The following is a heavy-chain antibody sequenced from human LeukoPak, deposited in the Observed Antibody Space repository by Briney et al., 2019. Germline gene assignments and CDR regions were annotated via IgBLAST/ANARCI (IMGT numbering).Heavy chain of an antibody. CDR3: ARVGHILGAKLDY. CDR1: GFTFSSYA. J-gene: IGHJ4*02. Sequence: PGGTLSLTCTASGFTFSSYAIHWVRQAPGKGLEWVAGVSYDGTDKYYADSVKGRFSISRDNSKNTLFLQMHSLKPEDTAVFYCARVGHILGAKLDYWGQGTLVTVSS. D-gene: IGHD1-26*01. CDR2: VSYDGTDK. V-gene: IGHV3-30*04.